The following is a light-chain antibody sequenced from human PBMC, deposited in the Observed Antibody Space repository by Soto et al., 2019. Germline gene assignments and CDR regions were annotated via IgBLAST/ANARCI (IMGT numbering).Light chain of an antibody. Sequence: DIQMTQSPSSLSASVGDRVTIACRSSHGVSRNLNWLQQKRGEAPKLLIYDASNLESVVPSRVSGSESGTDFIPIISRLQAEDVATYYCQQYSSMLSFGGGT. CDR1: HGVSRN. J-gene: IGKJ4*01. CDR2: DAS. V-gene: IGKV1-33*01. CDR3: QQYSSMLS.